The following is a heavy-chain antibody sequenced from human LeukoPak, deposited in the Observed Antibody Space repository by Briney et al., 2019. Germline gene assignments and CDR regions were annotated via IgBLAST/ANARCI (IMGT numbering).Heavy chain of an antibody. CDR1: GYTFTSYP. D-gene: IGHD1-1*01. CDR3: ARDAPGIRP. J-gene: IGHJ4*02. V-gene: IGHV1-46*01. CDR2: INPSGGTT. Sequence: ASVKVSCKASGYTFTSYPMHWVRQAPGQGLEWMGIINPSGGTTSYAQKFQGRVTMTRDTSTSAVYMELSSLRSEDTAVYYCARDAPGIRPWGQGTLVTVSS.